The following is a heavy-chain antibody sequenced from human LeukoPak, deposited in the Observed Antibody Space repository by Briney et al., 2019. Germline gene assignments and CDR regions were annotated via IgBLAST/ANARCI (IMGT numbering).Heavy chain of an antibody. CDR1: GGSISSSSYY. D-gene: IGHD3-3*01. Sequence: EASETLSLTCTVSGGSISSSSYYWGWIRQPPGKGLEWIGSIYYSGSTYYNPSLKSRVTISVDTSKNQFSLKLSSVTAADTAVYYCARRGSLTLFGVATTNWFDPWGQGTLVTVSS. CDR2: IYYSGST. V-gene: IGHV4-39*07. CDR3: ARRGSLTLFGVATTNWFDP. J-gene: IGHJ5*02.